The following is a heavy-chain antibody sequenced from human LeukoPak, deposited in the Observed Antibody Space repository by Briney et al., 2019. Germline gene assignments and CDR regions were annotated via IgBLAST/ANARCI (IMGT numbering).Heavy chain of an antibody. CDR1: GFTFSSYG. D-gene: IGHD3-22*01. J-gene: IGHJ4*02. CDR3: AKDRDSSGYFGYFDY. CDR2: IRYDGSNK. V-gene: IGHV3-30*02. Sequence: PGGSLRLSCAASGFTFSSYGMRWVRQAPGKGLEWVAFIRYDGSNKYYADSVKGRFTISRDNSKNTLYLQMNSLRAEDTAVYYCAKDRDSSGYFGYFDYWGQGTLVTVSS.